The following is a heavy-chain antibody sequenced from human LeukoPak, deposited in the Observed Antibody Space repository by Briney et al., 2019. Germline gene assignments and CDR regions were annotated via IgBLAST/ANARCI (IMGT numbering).Heavy chain of an antibody. Sequence: SETLSLTCAVSGGSISSGGYSWSWIRQPPGKGLEWIGYIYHSGSTYYNPSFKSRVTISVDRSKNQFSLKLSSVTAADTAVYYCARGYYYDSSGYYPFDYWGQGTLVTVSS. CDR1: GGSISSGGYS. V-gene: IGHV4-30-2*01. CDR2: IYHSGST. J-gene: IGHJ4*02. D-gene: IGHD3-22*01. CDR3: ARGYYYDSSGYYPFDY.